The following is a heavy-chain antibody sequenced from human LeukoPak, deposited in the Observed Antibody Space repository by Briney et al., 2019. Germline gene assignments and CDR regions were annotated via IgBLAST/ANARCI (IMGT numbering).Heavy chain of an antibody. CDR2: ISYSGSF. J-gene: IGHJ4*02. CDR1: GDSMDTHY. CDR3: ARFVPVRTHTNSPGFDY. V-gene: IGHV4-59*11. Sequence: SETLSLTCTVSGDSMDTHYWSWIRQTPGKGLKWIAYISYSGSFNYNPSLKSRVTTSIDTSKNQFSLVLTSVTAADTAVYYCARFVPVRTHTNSPGFDYWGQGTLVTVSS. D-gene: IGHD2-21*01.